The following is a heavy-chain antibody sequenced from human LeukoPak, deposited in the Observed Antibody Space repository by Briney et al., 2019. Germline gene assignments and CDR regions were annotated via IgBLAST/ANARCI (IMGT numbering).Heavy chain of an antibody. D-gene: IGHD3-22*01. CDR1: GGSFSGYY. CDR3: ARGPTLDYYDSSGYNGTIFDY. J-gene: IGHJ4*02. V-gene: IGHV4-34*01. Sequence: SETLSPTCAVYGGSFSGYYWSWIRQPPGKGLEWIGEINHSGSTNYNPSLKSRVTISVDTSKNQFSLKLSSVTAADTAVYYCARGPTLDYYDSSGYNGTIFDYWGQGTLVTVSS. CDR2: INHSGST.